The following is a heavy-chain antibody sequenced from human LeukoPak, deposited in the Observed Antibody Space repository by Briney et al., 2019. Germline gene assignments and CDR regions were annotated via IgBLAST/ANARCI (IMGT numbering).Heavy chain of an antibody. J-gene: IGHJ6*02. D-gene: IGHD4-17*01. CDR1: GFTFSSYA. CDR3: AKSLRVSTYYAMDV. CDR2: ISGSGYST. Sequence: GGSLRLSCAASGFTFSSYAMSWVRQAPGKGLEWVSTISGSGYSTYYADSVEGRFTISRDNSKNTLYLQVSSLRAEDTAVYYCAKSLRVSTYYAMDVWGQGTTVTVSS. V-gene: IGHV3-23*01.